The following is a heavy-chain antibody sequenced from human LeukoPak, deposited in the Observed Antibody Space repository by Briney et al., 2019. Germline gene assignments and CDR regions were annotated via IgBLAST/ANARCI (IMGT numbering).Heavy chain of an antibody. Sequence: SETLSLTCTVSGGSISSYYWSWIRQPPGKGLEGIGYIYYSGSTNYNPSLKSRVTISVDTSKNQFSLKLSSVTAADTAVYYCASAGIAAAGRHTNDAFDIWGQGTMVTVSS. J-gene: IGHJ3*02. V-gene: IGHV4-59*01. CDR3: ASAGIAAAGRHTNDAFDI. D-gene: IGHD6-13*01. CDR2: IYYSGST. CDR1: GGSISSYY.